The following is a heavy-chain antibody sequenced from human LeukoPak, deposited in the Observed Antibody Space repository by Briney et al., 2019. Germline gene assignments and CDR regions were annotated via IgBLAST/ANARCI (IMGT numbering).Heavy chain of an antibody. V-gene: IGHV3-7*01. CDR3: ASGSVGATYYFDY. D-gene: IGHD1-26*01. J-gene: IGHJ4*02. Sequence: GGSLRLSCAASGFTFSSYWMSWVRQAPGKGLEWVANIKQDGSEKYYVDSVKGRFTISRDNAKNPLYLQMNSLRAADTAVYYCASGSVGATYYFDYWGQGTLVTVSS. CDR1: GFTFSSYW. CDR2: IKQDGSEK.